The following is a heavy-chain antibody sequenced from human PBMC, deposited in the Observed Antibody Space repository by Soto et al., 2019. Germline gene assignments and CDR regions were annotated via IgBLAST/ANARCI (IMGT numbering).Heavy chain of an antibody. CDR1: GLTFSNYA. CDR2: ISYDGTNR. D-gene: IGHD4-17*01. J-gene: IGHJ4*02. V-gene: IGHV3-30-3*01. Sequence: QVHLVESGGGVVQPGRSLRLSCAASGLTFSNYAMHWVRQAPGKGLEWVAFISYDGTNRCYPDSVKGRFTISRDNSKNXLFXQMNSLKTEDTAVYYCARASSSTVTTGGGGSAKDYWGQGTLVTVSS. CDR3: ARASSSTVTTGGGGSAKDY.